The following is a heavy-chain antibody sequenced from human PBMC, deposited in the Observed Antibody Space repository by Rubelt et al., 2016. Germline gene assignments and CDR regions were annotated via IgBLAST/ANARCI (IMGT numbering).Heavy chain of an antibody. CDR1: GFSLSTSGVG. Sequence: QITLRESGPTLVKPTQTLTLTCTFSGFSLSTSGVGVGWIRQPPGKALEWLALIYWDDDKRYSPSLKSRLPITKDTSKTQVVLTMTNMDPVDTATYYCAHRGRYSSSYWFDPWGQGTLVTASS. CDR3: AHRGRYSSSYWFDP. D-gene: IGHD6-13*01. V-gene: IGHV2-5*02. J-gene: IGHJ5*02. CDR2: IYWDDDK.